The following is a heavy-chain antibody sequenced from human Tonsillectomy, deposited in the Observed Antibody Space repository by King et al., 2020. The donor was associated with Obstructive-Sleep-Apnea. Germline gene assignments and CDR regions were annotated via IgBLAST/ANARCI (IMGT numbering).Heavy chain of an antibody. CDR3: ARQDSSGYSPDY. D-gene: IGHD3-22*01. CDR2: IYYSGST. CDR1: GGSISSSSYY. J-gene: IGHJ4*02. Sequence: VQLQESGPGLVKPSETLSLTCTVSGGSISSSSYYWGWIRQPPGKGLEWIGSIYYSGSTYYNPSLKSRVTISVDTSKNQFSLKLSSVTAADTAVYYCARQDSSGYSPDYWGQGTLVTVSS. V-gene: IGHV4-39*01.